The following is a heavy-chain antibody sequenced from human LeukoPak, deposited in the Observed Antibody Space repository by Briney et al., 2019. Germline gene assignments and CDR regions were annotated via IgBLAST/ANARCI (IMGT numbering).Heavy chain of an antibody. CDR3: AREIIPTTDYNWFDP. D-gene: IGHD3-3*01. Sequence: PSQTLSLTCTVSGGSIISGSYYWSWIRQPAGQGLEWIGRIYASGSTNYNPSLKSRVTISIDTSKNQFSLKLSSVTAADTAVFYCAREIIPTTDYNWFDPWGQGTLVTVSS. CDR1: GGSIISGSYY. V-gene: IGHV4-61*02. J-gene: IGHJ5*02. CDR2: IYASGST.